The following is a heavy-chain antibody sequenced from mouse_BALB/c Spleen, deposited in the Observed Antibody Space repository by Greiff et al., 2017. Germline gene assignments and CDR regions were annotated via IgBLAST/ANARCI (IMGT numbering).Heavy chain of an antibody. CDR1: GFTFSDFY. Sequence: EVKLVESGGGLVQPGGSLRLSCATSGFTFSDFYMEWVRQPPGKRLEWIAASRNKANDYTTEYSASVKGRFIVSRDTSQSILYLQMNALRAEDTAIYYCARALTGTGYFDVWGAGTTVTVSS. CDR3: ARALTGTGYFDV. CDR2: SRNKANDYTT. J-gene: IGHJ1*01. V-gene: IGHV7-1*02. D-gene: IGHD4-1*01.